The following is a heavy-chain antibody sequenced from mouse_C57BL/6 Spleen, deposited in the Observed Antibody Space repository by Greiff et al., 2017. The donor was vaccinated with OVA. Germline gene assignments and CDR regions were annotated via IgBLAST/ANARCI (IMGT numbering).Heavy chain of an antibody. D-gene: IGHD2-4*01. Sequence: LQESGPELVKPGASVKLSCKASGYTFTSYDINWVKQRPGQGLEWIGWIYPGDGSTKYNEKFKGKATLTVDTSSSTAYMELHSLTSEDSAVYFCARSGDYDGGYAMDYWGQGTSVTVSS. CDR3: ARSGDYDGGYAMDY. V-gene: IGHV1-85*01. CDR1: GYTFTSYD. CDR2: IYPGDGST. J-gene: IGHJ4*01.